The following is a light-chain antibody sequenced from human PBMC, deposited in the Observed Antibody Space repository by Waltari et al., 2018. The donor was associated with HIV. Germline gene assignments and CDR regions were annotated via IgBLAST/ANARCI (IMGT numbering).Light chain of an antibody. V-gene: IGLV1-40*01. CDR3: QSFDSSLSSSVV. Sequence: HSVLTQAPSVSGAPGQRVTISCSGSSSNIGAGYDVHWYQQRPGTAPKRLIYGDPNGPSGVLDRFSGSKSGTSASLVSTGLQPEDEAEYYCQSFDSSLSSSVVFGGGTKLTVL. J-gene: IGLJ2*01. CDR2: GDP. CDR1: SSNIGAGYD.